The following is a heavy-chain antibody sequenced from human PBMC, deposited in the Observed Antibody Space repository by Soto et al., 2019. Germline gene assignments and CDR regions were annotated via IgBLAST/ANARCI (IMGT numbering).Heavy chain of an antibody. D-gene: IGHD3-10*01. J-gene: IGHJ3*02. CDR3: ARAPEGIDAFDI. CDR2: TYYRSKWYN. V-gene: IGHV6-1*01. CDR1: GDSVSRNSAA. Sequence: SQTLSLTCAISGDSVSRNSAAWHWIRQSPSRGLEWLGRTYYRSKWYNDYAVSVKGRISINPDTSKNQFSLQPNSVTPEDTAVYYCARAPEGIDAFDIWGQGTMVTVSS.